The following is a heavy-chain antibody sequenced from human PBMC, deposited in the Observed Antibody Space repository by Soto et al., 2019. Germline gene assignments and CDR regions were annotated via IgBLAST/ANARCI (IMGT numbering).Heavy chain of an antibody. CDR3: ARGDGTGLYNSGWSPRY. CDR1: GFTFSYYS. V-gene: IGHV3-21*04. Sequence: EVQLVESGGGLVKPGESLRVSCAASGFTFSYYSLHWVRQAPGKGLEWVSSISGSSTYIYYADRVKGRFTISRDNAKNSLYLRMDCLRAEDTAVYYCARGDGTGLYNSGWSPRYWGQGTLVTVSS. D-gene: IGHD6-19*01. J-gene: IGHJ4*02. CDR2: ISGSSTYI.